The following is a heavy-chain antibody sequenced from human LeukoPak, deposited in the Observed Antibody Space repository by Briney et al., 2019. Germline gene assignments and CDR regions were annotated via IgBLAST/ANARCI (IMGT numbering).Heavy chain of an antibody. V-gene: IGHV3-23*01. CDR1: GLTFSSYA. CDR3: AKGGWGVSSTSCFDY. Sequence: GGSLRLSCAASGLTFSSYAMSWVRQAPGKGLEWVSAISGSGGSTYYADSVKGRFTISRDNSKNTLYLQMNSLRVEDTAVYYWAKGGWGVSSTSCFDYWGQGTLVTSPQ. J-gene: IGHJ4*02. CDR2: ISGSGGST. D-gene: IGHD2-2*01.